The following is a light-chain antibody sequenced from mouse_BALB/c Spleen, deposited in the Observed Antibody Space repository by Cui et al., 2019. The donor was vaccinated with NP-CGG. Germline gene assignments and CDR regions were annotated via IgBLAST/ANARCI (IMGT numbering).Light chain of an antibody. J-gene: IGLJ1*01. CDR1: TGAVTTNNY. CDR3: ALWYINQWV. V-gene: IGLV1*01. Sequence: QAVVTQESALTTSPGETVTLTCRSSTGAVTTNNYANWVQEKPDHFFTGLIGGTNNRAPGVPARFSGSLIGDKAALTITGAQTEDEAIYFCALWYINQWVFGGGTKLTVL. CDR2: GTN.